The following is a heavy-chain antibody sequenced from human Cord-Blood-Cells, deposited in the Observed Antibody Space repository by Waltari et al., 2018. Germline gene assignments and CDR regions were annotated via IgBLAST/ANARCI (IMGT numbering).Heavy chain of an antibody. J-gene: IGHJ4*02. CDR2: IRSKAYGGTT. Sequence: EVQLVESGGGLVQPGRSLRLSCTASGFTFGGYAMCWVRQAPGKGLEWVGFIRSKAYGGTTEYAASVKGRFTISRDDSKSIAYLQMNSLKTEDTAVYYCTRTAYYFDYWGQGTLVTVSS. CDR1: GFTFGGYA. CDR3: TRTAYYFDY. D-gene: IGHD5-18*01. V-gene: IGHV3-49*04.